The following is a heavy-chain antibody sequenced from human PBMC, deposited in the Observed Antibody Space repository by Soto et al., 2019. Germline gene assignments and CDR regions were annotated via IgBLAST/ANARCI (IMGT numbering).Heavy chain of an antibody. D-gene: IGHD2-2*01. J-gene: IGHJ3*02. V-gene: IGHV3-33*01. CDR1: GFTFSNYG. CDR3: ARLYCSSPSCYSVGAFEI. CDR2: IWFDGSDK. Sequence: GGSLRLSCAASGFTFSNYGMHWVRQAPGKGLEWVALIWFDGSDKYYADSVKGRFTMSRDNSKNTVYLQMNSLRAEDTAMYYCARLYCSSPSCYSVGAFEIRGQGTMVTVSS.